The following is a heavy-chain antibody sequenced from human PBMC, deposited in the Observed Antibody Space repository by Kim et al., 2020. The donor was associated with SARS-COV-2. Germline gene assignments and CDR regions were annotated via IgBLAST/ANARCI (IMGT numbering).Heavy chain of an antibody. CDR3: APMGKWELRGGYAFDI. CDR1: GYTLTELS. D-gene: IGHD1-26*01. CDR2: FDPEDGET. V-gene: IGHV1-24*01. Sequence: ASVKVSCKVSGYTLTELSMHWVRQAPGKGLEWMGGFDPEDGETIYAQKFQGRVTMTEDTSTDTAYMELSSLRSEDTAVYYCAPMGKWELRGGYAFDIWGQGTMVTVSS. J-gene: IGHJ3*02.